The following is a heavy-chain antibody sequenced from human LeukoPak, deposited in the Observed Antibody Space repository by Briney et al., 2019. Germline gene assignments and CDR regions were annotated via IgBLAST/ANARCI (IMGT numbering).Heavy chain of an antibody. Sequence: SGPTLVNPTQTLTLTCTFSGFSLATSRVGVGWIRQPPGKALEWLALIYWNDNKRYSPSLRSRFTVTKDTSKTQVFLTMTKMDPVDTATYYCAHGYGDYDPYFDYWGQGTLVTVSS. J-gene: IGHJ4*02. CDR1: GFSLATSRVG. V-gene: IGHV2-5*01. CDR2: IYWNDNK. CDR3: AHGYGDYDPYFDY. D-gene: IGHD4-17*01.